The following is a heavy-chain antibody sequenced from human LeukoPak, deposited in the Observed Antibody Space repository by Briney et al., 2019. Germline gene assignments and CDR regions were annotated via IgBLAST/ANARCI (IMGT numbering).Heavy chain of an antibody. Sequence: PSETLSLTCTVSGGSITTNTYYWGWIRQPPGKGLEWIGTIYYSGSTYYNPSLKSRVTISLDTSKTQFSLILSSVTAADTAVYYCARGFRAVAGRGWFDPWGQGSLVTVSS. V-gene: IGHV4-39*07. J-gene: IGHJ5*02. D-gene: IGHD6-19*01. CDR3: ARGFRAVAGRGWFDP. CDR2: IYYSGST. CDR1: GGSITTNTYY.